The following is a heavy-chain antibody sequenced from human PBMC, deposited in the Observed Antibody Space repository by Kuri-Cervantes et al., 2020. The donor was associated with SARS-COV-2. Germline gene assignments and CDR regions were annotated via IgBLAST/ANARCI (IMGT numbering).Heavy chain of an antibody. Sequence: SVKVSCKASGGTFGSYAISWVRQAPGQGLEWMGGIIPIFGTANYAQKFQGRVTITTDESTSTAYMELSSLRSEDTAVYYCASLTGELILGNAFDIWGQGTMVTVSS. D-gene: IGHD1-26*01. V-gene: IGHV1-69*05. J-gene: IGHJ3*02. CDR3: ASLTGELILGNAFDI. CDR2: IIPIFGTA. CDR1: GGTFGSYA.